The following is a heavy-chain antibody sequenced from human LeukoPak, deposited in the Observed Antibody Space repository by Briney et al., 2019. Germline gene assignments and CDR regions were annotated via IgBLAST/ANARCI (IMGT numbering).Heavy chain of an antibody. CDR3: AIRYDFWSAHAGYGMDV. Sequence: ASVKVSCKASGYTFTSYGISWVRQAPGQGLEWMGWISAYNGNTNYAQKLQGRVTMTTDTSTSTAYMELRSLRSDGTAVYYCAIRYDFWSAHAGYGMDVWGQGTTVTVSS. J-gene: IGHJ6*02. D-gene: IGHD3-3*01. V-gene: IGHV1-18*01. CDR1: GYTFTSYG. CDR2: ISAYNGNT.